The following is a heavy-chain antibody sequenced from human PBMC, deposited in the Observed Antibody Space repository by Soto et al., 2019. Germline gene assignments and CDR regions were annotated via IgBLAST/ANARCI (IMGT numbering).Heavy chain of an antibody. J-gene: IGHJ4*02. V-gene: IGHV1-8*01. Sequence: ASVEVSCKASGYTFTSYYINRVRQATGQGLEWMGWMNPNSGNTGYAQKFQGRVTMTRNTSISTAYMELSSLRSEDTAVYYCARGGPLTDYDIFTGYEDSNDYWRQGTLVTVSA. D-gene: IGHD3-9*01. CDR1: GYTFTSYY. CDR2: MNPNSGNT. CDR3: ARGGPLTDYDIFTGYEDSNDY.